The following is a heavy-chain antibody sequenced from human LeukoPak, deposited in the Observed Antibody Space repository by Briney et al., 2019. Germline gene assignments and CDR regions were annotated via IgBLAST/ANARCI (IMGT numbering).Heavy chain of an antibody. CDR2: ISYDGSNK. Sequence: PGGSLRLSCAASGFTFSSHGMHWVRQAPGKGLEWEAVISYDGSNKYYADSVKGRFTISRDNSKNTLYLQMNSLRAEDTAVYYCAKDRGYSYGSLGMDVWGQGTTVTVSS. D-gene: IGHD5-18*01. V-gene: IGHV3-30*18. J-gene: IGHJ6*02. CDR3: AKDRGYSYGSLGMDV. CDR1: GFTFSSHG.